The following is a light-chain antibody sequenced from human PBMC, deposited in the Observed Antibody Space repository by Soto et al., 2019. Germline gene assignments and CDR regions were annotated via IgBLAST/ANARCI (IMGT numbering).Light chain of an antibody. CDR3: QQLNSYPLIT. CDR2: GAS. V-gene: IGKV1-9*01. CDR1: QGISSY. J-gene: IGKJ5*01. Sequence: DIQLTQSPSFLSASVGDRVIITCRASQGISSYLAWYQQKPGKAPKLLIYGASTLQSEVPSRFSGSGSGTEFTLTISSLQPEDFATYYCQQLNSYPLITFGQGTRLEIK.